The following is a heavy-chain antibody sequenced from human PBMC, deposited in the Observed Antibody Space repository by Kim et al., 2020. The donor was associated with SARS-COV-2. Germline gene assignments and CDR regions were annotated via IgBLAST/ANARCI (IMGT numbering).Heavy chain of an antibody. CDR3: AKDARTVDTAMVDY. CDR1: GFTFSSYG. J-gene: IGHJ4*02. Sequence: GGSLRLSCAASGFTFSSYGMHWVRQAPGKGLEWVAVISYDGSNKYYADSVKGRFTISRDNSKNTLYLQMNSLRAEDTAVYYCAKDARTVDTAMVDYWGQGTLVTVSS. D-gene: IGHD5-18*01. V-gene: IGHV3-30*18. CDR2: ISYDGSNK.